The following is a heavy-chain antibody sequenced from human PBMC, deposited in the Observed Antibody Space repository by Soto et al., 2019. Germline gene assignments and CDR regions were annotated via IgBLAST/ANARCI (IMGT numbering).Heavy chain of an antibody. D-gene: IGHD2-8*01. J-gene: IGHJ4*02. CDR2: ISAYNGDT. CDR1: GYAFTSYG. Sequence: GASVKVSCKASGYAFTSYGYAWVRQAPGQGFEWMGWISAYNGDTNYAQKFQDRVTLTTDTSTTTVHMELRNLGSDDTAVYYCARSGAYCTSITCLFDSFWGLGTLVTVSS. CDR3: ARSGAYCTSITCLFDSF. V-gene: IGHV1-18*01.